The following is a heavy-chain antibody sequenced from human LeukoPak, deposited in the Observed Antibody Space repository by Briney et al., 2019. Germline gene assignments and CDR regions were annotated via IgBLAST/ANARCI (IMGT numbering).Heavy chain of an antibody. Sequence: SETLSLSCTVSVDSISISRYYWGWVRQPPGSGLGWIGSIFYSGRTSYNPSRNSRVTISVNTSNNQFSLKLTSVTSADTAVLYCARHITMILAVTYFDYWGRGNLVTVSS. J-gene: IGHJ4*02. CDR3: ARHITMILAVTYFDY. CDR2: IFYSGRT. CDR1: VDSISISRYY. D-gene: IGHD3-22*01. V-gene: IGHV4-39*01.